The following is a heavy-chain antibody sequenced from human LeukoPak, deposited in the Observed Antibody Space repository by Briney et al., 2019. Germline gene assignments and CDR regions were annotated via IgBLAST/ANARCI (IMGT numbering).Heavy chain of an antibody. Sequence: PGGPLRLSCAASGFTFSSYSMNWVRQAPGKGLEWVSSISGSSSYIYYADSVKGRFTISRDNAKNSLYLQMNSLRAEDTAVYYCARDSGYSSAEDYWGQGTLVTVSS. CDR2: ISGSSSYI. CDR3: ARDSGYSSAEDY. J-gene: IGHJ4*02. V-gene: IGHV3-21*01. D-gene: IGHD6-19*01. CDR1: GFTFSSYS.